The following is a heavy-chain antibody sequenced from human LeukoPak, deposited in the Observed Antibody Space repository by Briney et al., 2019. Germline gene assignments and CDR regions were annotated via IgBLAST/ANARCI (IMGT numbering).Heavy chain of an antibody. CDR2: ITGSGGST. D-gene: IGHD2-2*01. Sequence: GGSLRLSCAASGFTFGSFAMRWVRQAPGKGLEWVSAITGSGGSTYYADSVKGRFTISRDNSENTLYLQMNSLRAEDTAVYYCARTGCSSFNCYLDYWGQGTLVTVSS. V-gene: IGHV3-23*01. CDR1: GFTFGSFA. CDR3: ARTGCSSFNCYLDY. J-gene: IGHJ4*02.